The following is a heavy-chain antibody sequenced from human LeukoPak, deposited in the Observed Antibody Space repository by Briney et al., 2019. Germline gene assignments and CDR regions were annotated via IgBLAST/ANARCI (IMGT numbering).Heavy chain of an antibody. Sequence: GGSLGLSCADSGFTVSSNYMCWVRAALGKGLEWVSLIYSDANTYHADSVKGRFTISRENSENTLYLQMNNLRPEDTAVYYCARDWGDRGAIDYWGQGTLVTVSS. CDR3: ARDWGDRGAIDY. D-gene: IGHD3-10*01. J-gene: IGHJ4*02. CDR2: IYSDANT. V-gene: IGHV3-66*01. CDR1: GFTVSSNY.